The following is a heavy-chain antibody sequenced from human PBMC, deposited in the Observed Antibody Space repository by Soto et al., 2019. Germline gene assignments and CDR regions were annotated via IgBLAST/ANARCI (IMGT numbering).Heavy chain of an antibody. CDR2: IRPDGSEK. Sequence: GGSLRLSCAASGFTFSSHWMSWVRQAPGKGLEWVANIRPDGSEKWYVDSVKGRFTISRDNAKNSLYLQMNSLRAEDTAVYYCASWGGIASPAYGGSLAPYDYWGQGTLVTVSS. D-gene: IGHD6-13*01. J-gene: IGHJ4*02. CDR3: ASWGGIASPAYGGSLAPYDY. CDR1: GFTFSSHW. V-gene: IGHV3-7*02.